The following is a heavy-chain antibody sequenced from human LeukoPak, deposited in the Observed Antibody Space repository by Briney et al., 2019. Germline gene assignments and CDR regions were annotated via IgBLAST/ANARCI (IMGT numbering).Heavy chain of an antibody. CDR1: GFTFSSYA. Sequence: GGSLRLSCAASGFTFSSYAMSWVRQAPGKGLEWVSAISGSGGSTYYADSVKGRFTISRDNSKNTLYLQMNSLRAEDTAVYYCAKDKSLAFWSGYYPHFDYWGQGTLVTVSS. J-gene: IGHJ4*02. V-gene: IGHV3-23*01. CDR2: ISGSGGST. CDR3: AKDKSLAFWSGYYPHFDY. D-gene: IGHD3-3*01.